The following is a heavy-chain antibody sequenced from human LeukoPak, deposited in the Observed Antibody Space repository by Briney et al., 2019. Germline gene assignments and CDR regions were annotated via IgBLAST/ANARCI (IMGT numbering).Heavy chain of an antibody. V-gene: IGHV4-30-4*07. D-gene: IGHD2-8*01. J-gene: IGHJ4*02. Sequence: PSETLSLTCAVSGGSISSGGSSWSWIRQPPGKGLEWIGYIYYSGITYYNPSLKSRVTIFVDTSKNQFSLNLTSVTAADTAVYFCARAGGNNGLVPGADFEYWGQGTLVTVSS. CDR3: ARAGGNNGLVPGADFEY. CDR2: IYYSGIT. CDR1: GGSISSGGSS.